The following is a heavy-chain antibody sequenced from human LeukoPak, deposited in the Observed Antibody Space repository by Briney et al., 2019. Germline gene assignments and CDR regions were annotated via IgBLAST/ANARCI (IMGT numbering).Heavy chain of an antibody. CDR2: IRYDGSNK. V-gene: IGHV3-30*02. Sequence: GSLRLSCAASGFTFSSYGMHWVRQAPGKGLEWVAFIRYDGSNKYYADSVKGRFTISRDNSKDTLYLQMNSLRAEDTAVYYCAKVSCGGDCYPYYYYMDVWGKGTTVTVSS. J-gene: IGHJ6*03. D-gene: IGHD2-21*01. CDR1: GFTFSSYG. CDR3: AKVSCGGDCYPYYYYMDV.